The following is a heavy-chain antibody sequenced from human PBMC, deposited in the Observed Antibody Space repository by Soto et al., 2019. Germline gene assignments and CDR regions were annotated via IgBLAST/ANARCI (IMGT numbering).Heavy chain of an antibody. D-gene: IGHD3-3*01. CDR3: ARDMDYDFWSGYYAGRFRGYYDY. CDR2: IYYSGST. V-gene: IGHV4-59*12. J-gene: IGHJ4*02. CDR1: GDSISSYY. Sequence: SETLSLTCTVSGDSISSYYWSWIRQPPGKGLEWIGYIYYSGSTNHNPSLKSRVTISVDTSKNQFSLKLSSVTAADTAVYYCARDMDYDFWSGYYAGRFRGYYDYWGQGTLVTVSS.